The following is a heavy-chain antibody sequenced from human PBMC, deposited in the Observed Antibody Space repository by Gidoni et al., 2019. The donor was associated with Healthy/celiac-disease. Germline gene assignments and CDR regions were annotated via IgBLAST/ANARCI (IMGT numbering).Heavy chain of an antibody. J-gene: IGHJ4*02. D-gene: IGHD5-12*01. V-gene: IGHV4-59*01. CDR3: ARAEMATIKYFDY. Sequence: QVQLQESGPGLVKPSETLSLTCTVPGCSISSYYWSWIRQPPGKGLEWIGYIYYSGSTNYNPSLKSRVTISVDTSKNQFSLKLSSVTAADTAVYYCARAEMATIKYFDYWGQGTLVTVSS. CDR2: IYYSGST. CDR1: GCSISSYY.